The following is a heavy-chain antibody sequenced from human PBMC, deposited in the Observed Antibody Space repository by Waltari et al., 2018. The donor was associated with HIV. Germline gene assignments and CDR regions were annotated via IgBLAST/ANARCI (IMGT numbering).Heavy chain of an antibody. V-gene: IGHV1-2*02. CDR3: AKTYYGPTSYYNVGAFDV. J-gene: IGHJ3*01. Sequence: VQLVQSGTRVKEPGDSVKVSCSASGYNLNSLYLTWVRQAPGQGLQWVGFINPFSGGTNYAQKFRGRVTLTRDTSIDTSFMELTGLGSDDTAVYYCAKTYYGPTSYYNVGAFDVWGQGTMVSVSS. CDR1: GYNLNSLY. CDR2: INPFSGGT. D-gene: IGHD3-10*01.